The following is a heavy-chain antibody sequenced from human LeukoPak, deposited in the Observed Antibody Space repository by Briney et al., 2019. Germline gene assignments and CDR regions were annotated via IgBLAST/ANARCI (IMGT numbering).Heavy chain of an antibody. CDR2: ITSSSSTI. CDR3: ARQIPDQAETPVFDY. V-gene: IGHV3-48*01. D-gene: IGHD2-2*01. J-gene: IGHJ4*02. Sequence: GGSLRLSCVASGLTFRRYSMNWVRQAPGKGLEWISFITSSSSTIYYADSVKGRFTISRDNAENSLYLQMSSLKASDTAMYYCARQIPDQAETPVFDYWGQGTLVTVSS. CDR1: GLTFRRYS.